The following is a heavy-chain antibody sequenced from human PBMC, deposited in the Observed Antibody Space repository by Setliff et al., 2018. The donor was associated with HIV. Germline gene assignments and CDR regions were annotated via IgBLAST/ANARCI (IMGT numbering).Heavy chain of an antibody. V-gene: IGHV7-4-1*02. D-gene: IGHD4-17*01. CDR1: GYTFSNYG. J-gene: IGHJ6*03. CDR3: ARDHDYGDLSRNWFYMDV. Sequence: GGSVKVSCKASGYTFSNYGMNWVRQAPGQGLEWMGWINTNTGNPTYAQDFTGRFVFSLDTSVSTAYLQISSLKAEDTAVYYCARDHDYGDLSRNWFYMDVWGKGTTVTVSS. CDR2: INTNTGNP.